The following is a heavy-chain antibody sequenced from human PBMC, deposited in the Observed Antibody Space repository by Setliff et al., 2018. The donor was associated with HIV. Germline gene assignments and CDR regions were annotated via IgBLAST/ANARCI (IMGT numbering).Heavy chain of an antibody. J-gene: IGHJ6*02. D-gene: IGHD3-10*01. CDR1: GFTFSNYK. V-gene: IGHV3-21*01. CDR2: ISRSSSYI. CDR3: ATLPSRDMDV. Sequence: GGSLRLSCAASGFTFSNYKMIWVRQAPGKGLEWVSSISRSSSYIFYTDSVKGRITISRDNAKNSLYLQMNSLRAEDTAVYYCATLPSRDMDVWGQGTTVTVSS.